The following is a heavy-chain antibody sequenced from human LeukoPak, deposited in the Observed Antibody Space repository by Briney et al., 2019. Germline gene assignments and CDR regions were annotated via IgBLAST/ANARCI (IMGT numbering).Heavy chain of an antibody. CDR3: AKPRSPSIAAAGTYFDY. J-gene: IGHJ4*02. D-gene: IGHD6-13*01. CDR2: ISWNSGSI. V-gene: IGHV3-9*01. CDR1: GFTFSSYA. Sequence: GGSLRLSCAASGFTFSSYAMSWVRQAPGKGLEWVSGISWNSGSIGYADSVKGRFTISRDNAKNSLYLQMNSLRAEDTALYYCAKPRSPSIAAAGTYFDYWGQGTLVTVSS.